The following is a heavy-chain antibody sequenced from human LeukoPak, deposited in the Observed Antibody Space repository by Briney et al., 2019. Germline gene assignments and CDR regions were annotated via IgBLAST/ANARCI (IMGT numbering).Heavy chain of an antibody. J-gene: IGHJ3*02. D-gene: IGHD6-13*01. CDR3: ARSTQQPYAFDI. CDR2: IYYSGST. V-gene: IGHV4-31*03. CDR1: GGSISSGGYY. Sequence: SETLSLTCTVSGGSISSGGYYWSCIRQHPGKGLEWIGYIYYSGSTYYNPSLKSRVTISVDTSKNQFSLKLSSVTAADTAVYYCARSTQQPYAFDIWGQGTMVTVSS.